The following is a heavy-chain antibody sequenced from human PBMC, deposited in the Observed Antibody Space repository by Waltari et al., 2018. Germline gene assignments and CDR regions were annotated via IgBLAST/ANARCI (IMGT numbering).Heavy chain of an antibody. J-gene: IGHJ4*02. CDR2: IYFTGSA. CDR1: GGSISSFY. D-gene: IGHD3-3*01. CDR3: ARGVGVIVMPYFDS. Sequence: QVQLQESGPGLVKPSETLSLTCTVSGGSISSFYWSWIRQPPWKGLEWIGYIYFTGSAYYSPSLKSRVTMSVDTSKNQFSLNLSSVTAADTAVYYCARGVGVIVMPYFDSWGQGTLVTVSS. V-gene: IGHV4-59*01.